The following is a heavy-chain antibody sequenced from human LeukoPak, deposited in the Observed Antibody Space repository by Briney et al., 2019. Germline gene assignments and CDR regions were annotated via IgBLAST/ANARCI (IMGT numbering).Heavy chain of an antibody. V-gene: IGHV1-24*01. Sequence: ASVKVSCKVSGYTLTELSMHWVRQAPGKGLEWMGGFDPEDGETIYAQKFQDRVTMTEDTFRDTAYMELSSLRSEDTAVYYCAREYSSSPNYYYYMDVWGKGTTVTVSS. J-gene: IGHJ6*03. CDR3: AREYSSSPNYYYYMDV. CDR1: GYTLTELS. D-gene: IGHD6-13*01. CDR2: FDPEDGET.